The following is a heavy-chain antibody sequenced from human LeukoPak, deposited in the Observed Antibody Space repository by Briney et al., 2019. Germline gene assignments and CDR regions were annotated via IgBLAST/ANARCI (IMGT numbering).Heavy chain of an antibody. CDR3: ARDSRYSSGWPPADY. D-gene: IGHD6-19*01. V-gene: IGHV3-33*01. Sequence: GRSLRLSCAASGFTLSSYGMHWVRQAPGKGLEWVAVIWYDGSNKYYADSVKGRFTISRDNSKNTLYLQMNSLRAEDTAVYYCARDSRYSSGWPPADYWGQGTLVTVSS. CDR1: GFTLSSYG. J-gene: IGHJ4*02. CDR2: IWYDGSNK.